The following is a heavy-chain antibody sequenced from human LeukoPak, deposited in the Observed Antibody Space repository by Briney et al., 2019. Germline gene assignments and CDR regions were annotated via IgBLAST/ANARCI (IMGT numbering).Heavy chain of an antibody. Sequence: PSETLSLTCTVSGGSISSYYWSWIRQPPGKGLEWNGYIYCSGSTNYNPSLKSRVTISVDTSKNQFSLKLSSVTAADTAVYYCARFYGGAFDIWGQGTMVTVSS. CDR3: ARFYGGAFDI. CDR1: GGSISSYY. J-gene: IGHJ3*02. V-gene: IGHV4-59*01. CDR2: IYCSGST. D-gene: IGHD3-16*01.